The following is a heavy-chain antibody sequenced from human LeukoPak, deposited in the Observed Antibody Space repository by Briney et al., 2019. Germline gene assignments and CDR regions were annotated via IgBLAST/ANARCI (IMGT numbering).Heavy chain of an antibody. V-gene: IGHV3-7*03. Sequence: GGSLRLSCAASGFTFSSYAMSWVRQAPGKGREWVANIKQDGSEKYYVDSVKGRFTISRDNSKNTLYLQMNSLRAEDTAVYYCARALRAGDYGMDVWGQGTTVTVSS. CDR3: ARALRAGDYGMDV. J-gene: IGHJ6*02. D-gene: IGHD5-12*01. CDR2: IKQDGSEK. CDR1: GFTFSSYA.